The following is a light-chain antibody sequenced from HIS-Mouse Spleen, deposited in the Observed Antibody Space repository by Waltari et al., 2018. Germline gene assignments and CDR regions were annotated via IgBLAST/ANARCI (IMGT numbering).Light chain of an antibody. Sequence: SYELTQPPSVSVSPGQTARITCSGDELPTKHAWWYQQKSGQAPVLVLYQDSKRPSGIPERFSGSSSGTMATLTISGAQVEDEADYYCYSTDSSGNHRVFGGGTKLTVL. V-gene: IGLV3-10*01. CDR2: QDS. CDR1: ELPTKH. CDR3: YSTDSSGNHRV. J-gene: IGLJ2*01.